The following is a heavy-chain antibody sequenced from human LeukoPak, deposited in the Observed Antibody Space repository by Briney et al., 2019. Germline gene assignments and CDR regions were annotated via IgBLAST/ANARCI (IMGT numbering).Heavy chain of an antibody. CDR2: IRQDGGDL. CDR3: AVTTRSRAFDY. CDR1: GFTISDYW. D-gene: IGHD4-17*01. V-gene: IGHV3-7*01. J-gene: IGHJ4*02. Sequence: GGSLRLSCAASGFTISDYWMSWVRQYPGKGLAWVANIRQDGGDLYYVDPVKRRFTISRDNASISLCLQMNNLRVVDTAVYYGAVTTRSRAFDYWGQGTLVTVSS.